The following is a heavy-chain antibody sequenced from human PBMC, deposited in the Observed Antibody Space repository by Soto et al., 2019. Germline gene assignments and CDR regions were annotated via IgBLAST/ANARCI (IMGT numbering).Heavy chain of an antibody. V-gene: IGHV4-30-4*01. CDR2: IYFSGST. J-gene: IGHJ6*02. Sequence: QVQLQESGPGLVKPSQTLSLTCNVSGVSITRGEYCWSWVRQSPGKGLEWIGYIYFSGSTSYNPSLKSRATVSIDTSKSQFSLKLSSVTAADTAVYYCVRDDEPSRSYYFGMDVWGRGPTVTVSS. CDR3: VRDDEPSRSYYFGMDV. CDR1: GVSITRGEYC.